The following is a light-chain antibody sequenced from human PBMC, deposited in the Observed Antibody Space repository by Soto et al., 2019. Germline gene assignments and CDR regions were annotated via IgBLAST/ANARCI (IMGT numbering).Light chain of an antibody. CDR3: QQSYSTPYT. Sequence: DIQMTQSPSTLSASVGDRVTITCRASQSISSWLAWYQQKPGRAPKLLIYKASSLESGVPSRFSGSGSGTDFTLAISSLQPEDFATYYCQQSYSTPYTFGQGTKVDIK. CDR1: QSISSW. J-gene: IGKJ2*01. CDR2: KAS. V-gene: IGKV1-5*03.